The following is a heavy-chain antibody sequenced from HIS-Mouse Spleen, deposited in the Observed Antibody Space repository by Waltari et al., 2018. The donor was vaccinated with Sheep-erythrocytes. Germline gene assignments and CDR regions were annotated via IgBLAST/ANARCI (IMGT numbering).Heavy chain of an antibody. CDR3: ARTPRDYDFWSGYYFYYYGMDV. D-gene: IGHD3-3*01. J-gene: IGHJ6*02. V-gene: IGHV2-70*01. Sequence: VKPTQTLTLTCTFSGFSLSTSGMCVSWIRQPPGKALEWPALIDWDNVKYSSTSLRTRRAISKGTSKNPVVLTMTNMYPVDTATYYCARTPRDYDFWSGYYFYYYGMDVWGQGTTVTVSS. CDR2: IDWDNVK. CDR1: GFSLSTSGMC.